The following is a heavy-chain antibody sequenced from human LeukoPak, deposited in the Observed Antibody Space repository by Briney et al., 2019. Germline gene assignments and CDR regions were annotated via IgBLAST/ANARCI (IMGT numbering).Heavy chain of an antibody. CDR1: GGTFSSYA. D-gene: IGHD6-19*01. CDR2: IIPIFGTA. CDR3: AKDGLYSSGWYCGEFDY. J-gene: IGHJ4*02. V-gene: IGHV1-69*06. Sequence: ASVKVSCKASGGTFSSYAISWVRQAPGQGLEWMGGIIPIFGTANYAQKFQGRVTITADKSTSTAYMELSSLRSEDTAVYYCAKDGLYSSGWYCGEFDYWGQGTLVTVSS.